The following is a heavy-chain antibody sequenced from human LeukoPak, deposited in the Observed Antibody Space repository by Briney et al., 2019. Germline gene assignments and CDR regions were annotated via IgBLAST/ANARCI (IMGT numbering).Heavy chain of an antibody. Sequence: PSETLSLTCTVSGGSISSSSYYWGWIRQPPGKGLEWIGSIYYSGSTYYNPSLKSRVIISVDTSKNQFPLKLRSVTAADTAVYYCARRRGYSYGLSEAFDYWGQGTLVSVSS. D-gene: IGHD5-18*01. J-gene: IGHJ4*02. CDR3: ARRRGYSYGLSEAFDY. CDR1: GGSISSSSYY. V-gene: IGHV4-39*06. CDR2: IYYSGST.